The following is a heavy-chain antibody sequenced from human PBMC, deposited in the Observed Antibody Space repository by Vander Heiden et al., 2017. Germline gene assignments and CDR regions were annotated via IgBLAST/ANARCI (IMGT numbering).Heavy chain of an antibody. D-gene: IGHD2-8*01. J-gene: IGHJ5*02. Sequence: QVQLQESGPGLVKPSETLSLTCTVSGVSITSYHWSWIRQPPGRGLEWIGYVYYNGNTDSNHSLKSRVTMSVAVSKNQFSLNLSSVTAADTAMYYCARDQGYCTDGNGRYSRAYYFDPWGQGTLVTVSS. CDR2: VYYNGNT. CDR1: GVSITSYH. CDR3: ARDQGYCTDGNGRYSRAYYFDP. V-gene: IGHV4-59*01.